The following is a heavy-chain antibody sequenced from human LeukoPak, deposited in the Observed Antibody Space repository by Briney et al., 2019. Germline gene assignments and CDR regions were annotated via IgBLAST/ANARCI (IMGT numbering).Heavy chain of an antibody. Sequence: GGSLRLSRAASVFTPCHFWMTWVRQAAGKGVEGVAHIKEDGSDKYYVDSVKGRFTIPRDNARPALYLPMNSLISPDTAVYCCARDYRSRFDYWGQGTLVTVSS. V-gene: IGHV3-7*01. CDR2: IKEDGSDK. CDR3: ARDYRSRFDY. J-gene: IGHJ4*02. CDR1: VFTPCHFW.